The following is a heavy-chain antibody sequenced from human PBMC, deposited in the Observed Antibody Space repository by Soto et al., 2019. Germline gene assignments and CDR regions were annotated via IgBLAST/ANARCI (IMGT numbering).Heavy chain of an antibody. CDR3: ARELRFLEWLSGYGMDV. CDR2: INHSGST. Sequence: QVQLQQWGAGLLKPSETLSLTCAVYGGSFSGYYWSWIRQPPGKGLEWIGEINHSGSTNYNPSLKGRVTISVDTSKNQFSLKLSSVTAADTAVYYCARELRFLEWLSGYGMDVWGQGTTVTVSS. CDR1: GGSFSGYY. J-gene: IGHJ6*02. D-gene: IGHD3-3*01. V-gene: IGHV4-34*01.